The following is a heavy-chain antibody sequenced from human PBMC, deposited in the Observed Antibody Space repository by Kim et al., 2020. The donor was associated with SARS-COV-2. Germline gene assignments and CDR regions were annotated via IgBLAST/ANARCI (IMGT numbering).Heavy chain of an antibody. V-gene: IGHV4-39*07. CDR2: IYYSGST. CDR1: GGSISSSSYY. D-gene: IGHD3-22*01. CDR3: AKSTGITMIVVVINDAFDI. Sequence: SETLSLTCTVSGGSISSSSYYWGWIRQPPGKGLEWIGSIYYSGSTYYNPSLKSRVTISVDTSKNQFSLKLSSVTAADTAVYYCAKSTGITMIVVVINDAFDIWGQGTMATVSS. J-gene: IGHJ3*02.